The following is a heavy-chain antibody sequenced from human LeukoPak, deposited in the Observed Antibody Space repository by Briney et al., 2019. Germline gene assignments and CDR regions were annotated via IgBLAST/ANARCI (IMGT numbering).Heavy chain of an antibody. CDR3: ARAGGGSGSSHLYYYYMDV. D-gene: IGHD3-10*01. CDR1: GDSIRSYY. V-gene: IGHV4-4*07. J-gene: IGHJ6*03. Sequence: PSETLSLTCTVSGDSIRSYYWAWIRQPAGKGLEWIGRIYTSESTNYNPSLKSRVTISADNSKNQFSLKLSSVTAADTAVYYCARAGGGSGSSHLYYYYMDVWGKGTTVTVSS. CDR2: IYTSEST.